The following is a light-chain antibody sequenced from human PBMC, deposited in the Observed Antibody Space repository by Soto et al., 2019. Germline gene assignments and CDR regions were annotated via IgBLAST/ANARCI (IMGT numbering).Light chain of an antibody. Sequence: QSALTQPASVSGSPGQSITISCTGNSSDVGDYNYVSWYQQHPGKAPKLMIYDVSNRPSGVSNRFSGSKSGNTASLTISGLQAEDEGDYYCSSYTSSGTLVVFGGGTQLTVL. V-gene: IGLV2-14*01. CDR1: SSDVGDYNY. CDR3: SSYTSSGTLVV. CDR2: DVS. J-gene: IGLJ2*01.